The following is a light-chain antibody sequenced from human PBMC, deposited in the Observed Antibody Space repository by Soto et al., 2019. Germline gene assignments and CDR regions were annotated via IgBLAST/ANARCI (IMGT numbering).Light chain of an antibody. J-gene: IGKJ1*01. CDR3: HQYNNWPWT. Sequence: ERLMTQSPVTLSVSPGDTATLSCRAVRRVSSHLAWYQQKPGQAPRLLIYASSTRATGIPVRFSGSGSETEFTLTIRSLQSEDFALYYCHQYNNWPWTFGQGTKVDIK. CDR1: RRVSSH. CDR2: ASS. V-gene: IGKV3-15*01.